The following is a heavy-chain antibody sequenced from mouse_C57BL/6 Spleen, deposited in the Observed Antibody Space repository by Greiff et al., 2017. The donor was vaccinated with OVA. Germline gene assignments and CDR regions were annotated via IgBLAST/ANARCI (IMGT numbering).Heavy chain of an antibody. D-gene: IGHD1-1*01. J-gene: IGHJ4*01. Sequence: QVQLQQPGAELVKPGASVKLSCKASGYTFTSYWMQWVKQRPGQGLEWIGEIDPSDSYTNYNQKFKGKATLTVDTSSSTAYMQLSSLTSEDSAVYYCARSGGSNAMDYGGQGTSVTVSS. CDR3: ARSGGSNAMDY. CDR1: GYTFTSYW. CDR2: IDPSDSYT. V-gene: IGHV1-50*01.